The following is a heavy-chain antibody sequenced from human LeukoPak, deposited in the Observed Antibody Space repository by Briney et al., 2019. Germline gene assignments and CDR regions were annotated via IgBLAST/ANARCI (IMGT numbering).Heavy chain of an antibody. CDR3: ARGFRGDNFDY. CDR2: IYTSGST. V-gene: IGHV4-61*02. CDR1: GGSINSGSYY. Sequence: SETLSLTCTVSGGSINSGSYYWSWIRQPAGKGLEWIGRIYTSGSTNYNPSLKSRVTISVDTSKNQFSLKLSSVTAADTAVYFCARGFRGDNFDYWGQGTLVTVSS. J-gene: IGHJ4*02. D-gene: IGHD7-27*01.